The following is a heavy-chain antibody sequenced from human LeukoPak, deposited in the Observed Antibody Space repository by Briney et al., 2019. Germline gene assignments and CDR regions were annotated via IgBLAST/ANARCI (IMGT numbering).Heavy chain of an antibody. V-gene: IGHV3-7*01. D-gene: IGHD2-8*01. CDR1: GFTFSSYW. CDR3: ARRASGEWCDY. CDR2: IKQDGSEK. J-gene: IGHJ4*02. Sequence: PGGSLRLSCAASGFTFSSYWMSWVRQAPGKGLEWVADIKQDGSEKYYVDSVKGRFTIPRDNAKNSLYLQMNSLRAEDTAVYYCARRASGEWCDYWGQGTLVTVSS.